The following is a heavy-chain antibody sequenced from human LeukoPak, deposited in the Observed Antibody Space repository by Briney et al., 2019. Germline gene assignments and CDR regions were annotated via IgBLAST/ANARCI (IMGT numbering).Heavy chain of an antibody. Sequence: GGSLRLSCAASGFTFSSYWMHWVRQAPGKGLVWVSRINSDGSSTSYADSVKGRFTISRDNAKNTLYLQMNSLRAEDTAEYYCARRTKDYYDSSGYSFDYWGQGTLVTVSS. CDR2: INSDGSST. D-gene: IGHD3-22*01. CDR1: GFTFSSYW. V-gene: IGHV3-74*01. CDR3: ARRTKDYYDSSGYSFDY. J-gene: IGHJ4*02.